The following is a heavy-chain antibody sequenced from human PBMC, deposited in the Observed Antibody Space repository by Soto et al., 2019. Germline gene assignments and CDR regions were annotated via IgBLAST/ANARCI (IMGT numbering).Heavy chain of an antibody. CDR3: ARDAVLVDTAIADYYYYGMDV. V-gene: IGHV3-30-3*01. D-gene: IGHD5-18*01. CDR1: GFTFSSYA. CDR2: ISYDGSNK. Sequence: QVQLVESGGGVVQPGRSLRLSCAASGFTFSSYAMHWVRQAPGKGLEWVAVISYDGSNKYYADSVKGRFTNSRDNSKNTLYLQMNSLRAEDTAVYYCARDAVLVDTAIADYYYYGMDVWGQGTTVTVSS. J-gene: IGHJ6*02.